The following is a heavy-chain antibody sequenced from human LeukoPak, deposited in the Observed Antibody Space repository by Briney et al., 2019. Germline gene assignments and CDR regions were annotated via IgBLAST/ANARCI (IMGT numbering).Heavy chain of an antibody. J-gene: IGHJ5*02. CDR1: GFTFSSYE. D-gene: IGHD2-15*01. CDR3: ARARPEVVVAARDNWFDP. CDR2: ISSSGSTI. V-gene: IGHV3-48*03. Sequence: PGGSLRLSCAASGFTFSSYEMNWVRQAPGKGVEWVSYISSSGSTIYYADSVKGRFTISRDNAKNSLYLQMNSLRAEDTAVYYCARARPEVVVAARDNWFDPWGQGTLVTVSS.